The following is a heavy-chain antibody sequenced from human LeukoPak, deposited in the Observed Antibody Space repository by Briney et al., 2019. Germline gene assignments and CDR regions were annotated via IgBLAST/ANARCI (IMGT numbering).Heavy chain of an antibody. Sequence: GGSLRLSCAASGFTFSSYSMNWVRQAPGKGLEWVSSISSSSSYIYYADSVKGRFTISRDNAKNSLYLQMNSLRAEDTAVYYCARVYSIFGVVPFDSGGQGTLVTVSS. CDR2: ISSSSSYI. D-gene: IGHD3-3*01. CDR1: GFTFSSYS. CDR3: ARVYSIFGVVPFDS. V-gene: IGHV3-21*01. J-gene: IGHJ4*02.